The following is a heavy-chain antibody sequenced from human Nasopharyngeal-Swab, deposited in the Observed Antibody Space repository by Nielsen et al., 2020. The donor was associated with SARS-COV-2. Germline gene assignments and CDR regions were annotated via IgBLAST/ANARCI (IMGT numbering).Heavy chain of an antibody. CDR3: AKGDTNGANDAFDI. CDR1: GFTFNYFG. J-gene: IGHJ3*02. D-gene: IGHD2-8*01. Sequence: GESLKISCAASGFTFNYFGMHWVRQAPGKGLEWVSAISGSGTTYYADSVKGRFTISRDNSKNTLSLQMNSLRAEDTAVYYCAKGDTNGANDAFDIWGQGTMVTVSS. CDR2: ISGSGTT. V-gene: IGHV3-23*01.